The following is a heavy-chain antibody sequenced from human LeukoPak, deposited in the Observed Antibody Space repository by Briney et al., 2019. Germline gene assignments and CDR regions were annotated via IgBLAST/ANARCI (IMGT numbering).Heavy chain of an antibody. J-gene: IGHJ6*03. V-gene: IGHV3-74*01. Sequence: GGSLRLSCAASGFTFSSYWMHWVRQAPGKGLVWVSRINTDGSSTSYADSVKGRFTISRDNAKNTLYLQMNSLRAEDTAVNYCARDPLYYYMDVWGKGTTVTVSS. CDR1: GFTFSSYW. CDR3: ARDPLYYYMDV. CDR2: INTDGSST.